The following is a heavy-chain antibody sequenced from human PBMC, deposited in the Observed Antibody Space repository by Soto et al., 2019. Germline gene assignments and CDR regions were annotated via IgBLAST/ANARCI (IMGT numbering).Heavy chain of an antibody. CDR2: INPSGCTI. J-gene: IGHJ4*02. V-gene: IGHV1-46*01. CDR3: AREGRGWYVVY. D-gene: IGHD6-19*01. Sequence: ASVKVSCKASGYTFTSSYIHWVRQAPGQGLEWMGIINPSGCTINYAQKFQGRVTMTTDTSTSTAYMELRSLRSDDTAVYYCAREGRGWYVVYWGQGTLVTVSS. CDR1: GYTFTSSY.